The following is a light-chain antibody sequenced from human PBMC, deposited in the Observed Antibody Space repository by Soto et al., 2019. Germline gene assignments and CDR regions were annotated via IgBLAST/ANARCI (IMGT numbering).Light chain of an antibody. V-gene: IGKV3-15*01. Sequence: EIVLTQSPATLSVSPGESATLSCRASQSVTSHLAWYQQKPGQPPRLLIYDASTGATGIPDRFSASGSGTEFTLTISSLQSEDFAVYYCQQYNKWPLSFGGGTKVELK. CDR2: DAS. J-gene: IGKJ4*01. CDR3: QQYNKWPLS. CDR1: QSVTSH.